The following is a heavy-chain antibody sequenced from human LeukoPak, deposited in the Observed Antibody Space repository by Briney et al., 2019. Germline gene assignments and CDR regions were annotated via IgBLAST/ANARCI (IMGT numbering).Heavy chain of an antibody. CDR1: GGSISSYY. J-gene: IGHJ4*02. D-gene: IGHD3-22*01. Sequence: SETLSLTCTVSGGSISSYYWSWVRQPPGKGLEWIGYIYYSGSTNYNPSLKSRVTISVDTSKNQFSLKLSSVTAADTAVYYCARFYDSSGFDYWGQGTLVTVSS. V-gene: IGHV4-59*01. CDR2: IYYSGST. CDR3: ARFYDSSGFDY.